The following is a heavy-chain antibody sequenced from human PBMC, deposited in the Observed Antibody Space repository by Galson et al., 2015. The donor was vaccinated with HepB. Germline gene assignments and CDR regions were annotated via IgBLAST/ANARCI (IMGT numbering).Heavy chain of an antibody. CDR2: ISGSGGST. Sequence: SLRLSCAASGFTFSSYGMSWVRQAPGKGLEWVSVISGSGGSTYYADSVKGRFTISRDNSKNTLYLQMNSLRAEDTAVYYCAKLWNDGVRGSNWFLGHFEYWGQGTLVTVSS. CDR1: GFTFSSYG. J-gene: IGHJ4*02. V-gene: IGHV3-23*01. CDR3: AKLWNDGVRGSNWFLGHFEY. D-gene: IGHD1-1*01.